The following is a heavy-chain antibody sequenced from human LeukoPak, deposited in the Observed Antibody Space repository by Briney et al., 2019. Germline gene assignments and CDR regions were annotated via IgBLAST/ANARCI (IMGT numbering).Heavy chain of an antibody. V-gene: IGHV4-59*01. CDR3: ARGGYYGSGNDFRFDP. Sequence: SETLSLTCTVSGGSINSYYWSWIRQPPGKGLECIGYIHYTGSTNYNPSLKSRVTISVDTSKSQFSLKLSSVTAADTAIYYCARGGYYGSGNDFRFDPWGQGTLVTVSS. CDR1: GGSINSYY. J-gene: IGHJ5*02. D-gene: IGHD3-10*01. CDR2: IHYTGST.